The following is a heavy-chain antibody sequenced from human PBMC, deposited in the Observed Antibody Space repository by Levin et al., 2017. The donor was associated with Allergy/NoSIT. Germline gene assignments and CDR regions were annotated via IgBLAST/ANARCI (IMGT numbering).Heavy chain of an antibody. CDR2: IYHSGST. CDR3: ARHSRLGRPQDAFDI. Sequence: SETLSLTCAVSGGSISSGGYSWSWIRQPPGKGLEWIGYIYHSGSTYYNPSLKSRVTIAVDRSKNQFPLKLSSVTAADTAVYYCARHSRLGRPQDAFDIWGQGTMVTVSS. CDR1: GGSISSGGYS. V-gene: IGHV4-30-2*01. D-gene: IGHD6-25*01. J-gene: IGHJ3*02.